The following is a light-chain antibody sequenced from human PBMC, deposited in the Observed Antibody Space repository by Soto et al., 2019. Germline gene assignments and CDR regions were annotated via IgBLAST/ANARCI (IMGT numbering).Light chain of an antibody. CDR3: LQDYNYPWT. Sequence: AIQMTQSPSSLSASVGDRVTITCRASQGIRSGLGWYQQKPGKAPKLLIYAASSLQSGVPSRFSGSGSGTDFTLTISSLQPEDFATYFCLQDYNYPWTFGQGTKVGIK. CDR2: AAS. V-gene: IGKV1-6*01. J-gene: IGKJ1*01. CDR1: QGIRSG.